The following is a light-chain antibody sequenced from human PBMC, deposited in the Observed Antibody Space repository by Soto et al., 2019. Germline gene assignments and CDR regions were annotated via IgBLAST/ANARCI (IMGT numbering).Light chain of an antibody. Sequence: EIVLTQSPGTLSFSPGERATLSCRTSQSVSSSYLAWYQQKPGQAPRLLIYGASGRATGIPDKFSGSGSGIAFSLTIIRLGPQDFAVYYCQQYGSPPPVTFGQGKRLEIK. J-gene: IGKJ5*01. CDR1: QSVSSSY. CDR2: GAS. V-gene: IGKV3-20*01. CDR3: QQYGSPPPVT.